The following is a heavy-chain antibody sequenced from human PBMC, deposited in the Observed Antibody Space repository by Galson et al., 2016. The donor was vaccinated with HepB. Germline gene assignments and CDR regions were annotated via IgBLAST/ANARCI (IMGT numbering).Heavy chain of an antibody. CDR3: AKEAESGSHWGGMDA. CDR2: ITPSGSGT. J-gene: IGHJ5*01. D-gene: IGHD3-10*01. V-gene: IGHV3-30*14. CDR1: GYTFTTYA. Sequence: SLKLSCEAFGYTFTTYAMHWLRQPPGKGLQWMAMITPSGSGTYYAPSFRGRFTMSRDNSQDTVHLQMSSLRPEDTAVYYCAKEAESGSHWGGMDAWGQGTLVTVSS.